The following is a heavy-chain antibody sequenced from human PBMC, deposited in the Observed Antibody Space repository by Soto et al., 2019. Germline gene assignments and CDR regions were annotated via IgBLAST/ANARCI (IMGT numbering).Heavy chain of an antibody. V-gene: IGHV3-23*01. Sequence: EVQLLESGGGLVQPGGSLRLSCAASGFTFSSYAMSWVRQAPGKGLEWVSAISGSGGSTYYADSVKGRFTISRDNSKNTLYLQMNSLRAADKAVYYCAKDGLGATGAVFPLVSAEGVLSGYWGQGTLVTVSS. CDR2: ISGSGGST. D-gene: IGHD2-21*02. CDR3: AKDGLGATGAVFPLVSAEGVLSGY. J-gene: IGHJ4*02. CDR1: GFTFSSYA.